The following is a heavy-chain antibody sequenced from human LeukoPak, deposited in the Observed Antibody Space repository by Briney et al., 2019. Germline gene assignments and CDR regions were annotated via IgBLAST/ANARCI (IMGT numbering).Heavy chain of an antibody. Sequence: PGGSLRLSCAVSGFTFDDYGMSWVRQAPGKGLEWVSGINWNGGRTGYADSVKGRFTIARDNAKKTLYLQMNSLRAEDTAVYYCARDSSPYCSGGSCSGGYWGQGTLVTVSS. V-gene: IGHV3-20*04. CDR3: ARDSSPYCSGGSCSGGY. CDR1: GFTFDDYG. D-gene: IGHD2-15*01. J-gene: IGHJ4*02. CDR2: INWNGGRT.